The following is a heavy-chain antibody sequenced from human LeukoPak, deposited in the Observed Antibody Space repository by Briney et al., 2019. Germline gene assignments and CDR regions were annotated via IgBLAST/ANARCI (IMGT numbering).Heavy chain of an antibody. CDR3: ARDAEITIFGFDP. Sequence: SGTLSLTCTVSGGSISSHYWSWIRQPPGKGLEWIGYIYYSGSTNYNPSLKSRVTISVDTSKNQFSLKLSSVTAADTAVYYCARDAEITIFGFDPWGQGTLVTVSS. CDR2: IYYSGST. CDR1: GGSISSHY. D-gene: IGHD3-3*01. J-gene: IGHJ5*02. V-gene: IGHV4-59*11.